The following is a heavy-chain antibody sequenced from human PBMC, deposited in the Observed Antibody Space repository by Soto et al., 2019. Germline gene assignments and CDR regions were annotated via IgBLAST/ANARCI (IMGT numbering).Heavy chain of an antibody. CDR3: SRERESASEH. CDR2: IYYTGTT. V-gene: IGHV4-39*02. CDR1: GGSISSSTYH. J-gene: IGHJ4*02. Sequence: SETLSLTCPVSGGSISSSTYHWAWIRQPPGKGLEWIASIYYTGTTYYSPSLKSRVTISVDTSKNHFSLKLSSVTAADTAVYYCSRERESASEHWGQGTLVTVSS.